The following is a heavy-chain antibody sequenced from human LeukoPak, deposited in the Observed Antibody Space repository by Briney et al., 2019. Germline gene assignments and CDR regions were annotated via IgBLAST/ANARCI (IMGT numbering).Heavy chain of an antibody. J-gene: IGHJ5*01. D-gene: IGHD3-9*01. CDR1: GFTFSSYS. CDR2: ISSSSSYI. Sequence: GGSLRLSCAASGFTFSSYSMNWVRQAPGKGLEWVSSISSSSSYIYYADSVKGRFTISRDNAKNSLYLQMNSLRAEDTAVYYCARGFVRYFDWFDYWGQGTLVTVSS. V-gene: IGHV3-21*01. CDR3: ARGFVRYFDWFDY.